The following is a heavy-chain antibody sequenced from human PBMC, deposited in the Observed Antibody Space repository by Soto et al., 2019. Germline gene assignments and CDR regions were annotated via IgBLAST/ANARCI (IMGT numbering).Heavy chain of an antibody. CDR1: GGSISSGGYY. CDR3: ARDRTANNFYYY. J-gene: IGHJ6*01. D-gene: IGHD5-18*01. Sequence: VHLQESGPGLVEPSQTLSLTCTVSGGSISSGGYYWSWIRQHPGKGLEWIGYIYNSGSTQYSPSLGTRVTISIESSKNQLSLKLKSVTAADTAVYYCARDRTANNFYYY. V-gene: IGHV4-31*03. CDR2: IYNSGST.